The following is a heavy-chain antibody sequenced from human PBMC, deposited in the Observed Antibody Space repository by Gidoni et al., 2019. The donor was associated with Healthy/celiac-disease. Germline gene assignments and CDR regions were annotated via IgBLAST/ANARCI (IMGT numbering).Heavy chain of an antibody. CDR2: IYSCGST. J-gene: IGHJ4*02. Sequence: EVQLVETGGGVRQPGGSLRPSWAATGFTGSSNYMSWVRQAPGKGREWVSVIYSCGSTYYADSVNGRFTISRDNSKNTLYLQMNSLRAEDTAVYYCARASGWYEPLAGGFDYWGQGTLVTVSS. V-gene: IGHV3-53*02. D-gene: IGHD6-19*01. CDR1: GFTGSSNY. CDR3: ARASGWYEPLAGGFDY.